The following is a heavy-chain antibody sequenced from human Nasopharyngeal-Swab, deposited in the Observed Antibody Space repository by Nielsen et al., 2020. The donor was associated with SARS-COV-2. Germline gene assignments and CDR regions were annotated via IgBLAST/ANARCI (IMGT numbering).Heavy chain of an antibody. J-gene: IGHJ3*02. CDR2: ISYSGRT. V-gene: IGHV4-31*03. CDR1: GGSISLGGYY. D-gene: IGHD2-21*02. CDR3: ARVGSWTDCGGDCYTRAIDAFDI. Sequence: SETLSLTCSVSGGSISLGGYYWSWIRQHPGKGLEWIGYISYSGRTDYNPSLKSRVSISVDTSKNQFSLKLSSVTAADTAVYYCARVGSWTDCGGDCYTRAIDAFDIWGQGTMVTVSS.